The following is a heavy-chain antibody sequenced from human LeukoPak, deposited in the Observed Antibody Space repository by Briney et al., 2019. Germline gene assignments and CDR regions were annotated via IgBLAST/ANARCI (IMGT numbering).Heavy chain of an antibody. J-gene: IGHJ4*02. D-gene: IGHD3-9*01. CDR3: ARVGAYYDILTGYYTAYYFDY. CDR1: GGSFSGYY. Sequence: SETLSLTCAVYGGSFSGYYWSWIRQPPGKGLEWIGEINHSGSTNYNPSPKSRVTISVDTYKNQFSLKLSSVTAADTAVYYCARVGAYYDILTGYYTAYYFDYWGQGTLVTVSS. V-gene: IGHV4-34*01. CDR2: INHSGST.